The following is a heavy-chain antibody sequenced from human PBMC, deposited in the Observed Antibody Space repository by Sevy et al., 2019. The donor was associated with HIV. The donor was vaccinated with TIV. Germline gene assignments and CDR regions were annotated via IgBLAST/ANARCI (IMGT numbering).Heavy chain of an antibody. CDR2: IKSKTYGGTT. Sequence: GGSLRLSCTASGFTFGDYAMSWVRQAPGKGLEWVGFIKSKTYGGTTEYAASVKGRFTISRDDSKSIAYLQMNSLKTEDTALYYCSRVQGTISPYNYFGMDVWGQGTTVTVSS. CDR1: GFTFGDYA. J-gene: IGHJ6*02. V-gene: IGHV3-49*04. CDR3: SRVQGTISPYNYFGMDV. D-gene: IGHD3-3*01.